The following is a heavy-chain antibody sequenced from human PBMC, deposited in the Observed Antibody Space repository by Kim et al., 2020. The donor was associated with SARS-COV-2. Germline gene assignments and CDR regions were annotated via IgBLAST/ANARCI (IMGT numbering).Heavy chain of an antibody. CDR3: TTDPYCYDSSGYYWDY. D-gene: IGHD3-22*01. V-gene: IGHV3-15*01. J-gene: IGHJ4*02. Sequence: PVEGRCTISRDDSKNTLYLQMNRLKTEDTAVYYCTTDPYCYDSSGYYWDYWGQGTLVTVSS.